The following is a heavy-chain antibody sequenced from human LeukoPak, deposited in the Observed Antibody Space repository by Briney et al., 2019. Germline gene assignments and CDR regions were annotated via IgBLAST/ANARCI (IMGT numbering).Heavy chain of an antibody. CDR3: ARVLRYFVYFDY. J-gene: IGHJ4*02. Sequence: SETLSLTCTVSGGSISTFYWNWIRQPPGKGLEWIGEINHSGSTNYNPSLKSRVTMSIDTSKNQFSLKLSSVTAADTAVYYCARVLRYFVYFDYWGQGTLVTVSS. D-gene: IGHD3-9*01. CDR2: INHSGST. CDR1: GGSISTFY. V-gene: IGHV4-34*01.